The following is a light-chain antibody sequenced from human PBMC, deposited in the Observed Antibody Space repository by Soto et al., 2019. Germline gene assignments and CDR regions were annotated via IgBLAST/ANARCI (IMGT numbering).Light chain of an antibody. CDR2: GAS. J-gene: IGKJ5*01. CDR1: QSVSSD. Sequence: IVMTHSPATLSVSPGERATLSCRASQSVSSDLAWYQQKPGQAPRLLIYGASTRATGIPARFSGSGSGTDFTLTISSLEPEDFAVYYCQQRSNWPPITFGQGTRLEIK. V-gene: IGKV3-11*01. CDR3: QQRSNWPPIT.